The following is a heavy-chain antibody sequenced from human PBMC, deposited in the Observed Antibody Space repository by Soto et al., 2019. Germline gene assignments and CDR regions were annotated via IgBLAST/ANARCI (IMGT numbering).Heavy chain of an antibody. CDR3: AKDFDSGSFASTYDY. V-gene: IGHV3-30*18. CDR1: GFTFSSYG. J-gene: IGHJ4*02. CDR2: ISYDGSNK. D-gene: IGHD1-26*01. Sequence: QVPLVESGGGVVQPGRSLRLSCAASGFTFSSYGMHWVRQAPGKGLEWVAVISYDGSNKYYADSVKGRFTISRDNSKNTLYLQMNSLRAEDTAVYYCAKDFDSGSFASTYDYWGQGTLVTVSS.